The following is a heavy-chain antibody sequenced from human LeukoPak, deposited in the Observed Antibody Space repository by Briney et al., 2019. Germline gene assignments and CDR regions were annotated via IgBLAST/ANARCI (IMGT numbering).Heavy chain of an antibody. J-gene: IGHJ4*02. CDR3: ARSHYYGSGSLDY. D-gene: IGHD3-10*01. V-gene: IGHV4-30-2*01. Sequence: SQTLSHTCAVSGGSISSGGYSWSWIRQPPGKGLEWIGYIYHSGSTYYNPSLKSRVTISVDRSKNQFSLKLSSVTAADTAVYYCARSHYYGSGSLDYWGQGTLVTVSS. CDR2: IYHSGST. CDR1: GGSISSGGYS.